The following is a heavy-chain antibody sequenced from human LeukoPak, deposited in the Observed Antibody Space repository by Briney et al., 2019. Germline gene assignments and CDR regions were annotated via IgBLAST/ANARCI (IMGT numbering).Heavy chain of an antibody. V-gene: IGHV3-23*01. CDR1: GFTFSSYA. J-gene: IGHJ4*02. Sequence: PGGSLRLSCAASGFTFSSYAMNWVRQAPGKGLEWVSTISVSGGTTYYADSVKGRFTISRDNSKNMVYLQMNSLRADDTAVYYCAKEKYYYDTSVYYPGDFVDYWGQGTLVTVSS. CDR2: ISVSGGTT. D-gene: IGHD3-22*01. CDR3: AKEKYYYDTSVYYPGDFVDY.